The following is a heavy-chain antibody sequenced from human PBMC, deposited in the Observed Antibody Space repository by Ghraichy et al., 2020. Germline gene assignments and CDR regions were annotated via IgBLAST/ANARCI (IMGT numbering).Heavy chain of an antibody. CDR1: GITFSDYS. D-gene: IGHD4-17*01. V-gene: IGHV3-48*02. CDR3: ASRYGDYAHHRDAFDI. Sequence: GGSLRLSCAASGITFSDYSMNWVRQAPGKGLEWVSYISSGSLTIYYADSVKGRFTISRDNAKNSLYLQMNSLRDEDTAVYYCASRYGDYAHHRDAFDIWGQGTIVTVSS. CDR2: ISSGSLTI. J-gene: IGHJ3*02.